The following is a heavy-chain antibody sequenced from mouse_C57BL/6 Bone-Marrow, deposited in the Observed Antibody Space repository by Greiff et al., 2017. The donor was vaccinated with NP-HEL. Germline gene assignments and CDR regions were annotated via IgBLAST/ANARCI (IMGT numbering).Heavy chain of an antibody. J-gene: IGHJ2*01. V-gene: IGHV14-3*01. CDR3: ARQLRLRGYFDY. Sequence: QLHQSLAELLGPGASVKLSCTASGFTIKTTYMPWVNQRPERGLGWIGRFVPANVNTKYAPKFQGKATITADTSSNTAYLQLSSLTSEDTAIYYCARQLRLRGYFDYWGQGTTLTVSS. D-gene: IGHD3-2*02. CDR2: FVPANVNT. CDR1: GFTIKTTY.